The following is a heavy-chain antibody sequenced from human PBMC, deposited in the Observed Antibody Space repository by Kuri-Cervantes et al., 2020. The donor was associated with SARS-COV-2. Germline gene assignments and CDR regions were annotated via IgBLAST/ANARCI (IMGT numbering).Heavy chain of an antibody. CDR2: ISDTGGTT. D-gene: IGHD4-17*01. Sequence: GEALKISCAASGFTLTDYAMSWVRQAPGRGPEWVSCISDTGGTTTYADSVKGRFTISRDNSKNTLYLQMNSLRAEDTAVYYCAKPFGDYFGPNDYWGQGTLVSVSS. J-gene: IGHJ4*02. CDR1: GFTLTDYA. V-gene: IGHV3-23*01. CDR3: AKPFGDYFGPNDY.